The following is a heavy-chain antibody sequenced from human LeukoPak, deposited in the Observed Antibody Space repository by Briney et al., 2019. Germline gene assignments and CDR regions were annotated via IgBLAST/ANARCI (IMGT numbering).Heavy chain of an antibody. V-gene: IGHV1-58*01. CDR3: AAATDLQYGDYYRFDY. CDR1: GFTFTSSA. J-gene: IGHJ4*02. D-gene: IGHD4-17*01. Sequence: GTSVKVSCKASGFTFTSSAVQWVRQARGQRLEWTGWIVVGSGNTNYAQKFQERVTITRDMSTSTAYMELSSLRSEDTAVYYCAAATDLQYGDYYRFDYWGQGTLVTVSS. CDR2: IVVGSGNT.